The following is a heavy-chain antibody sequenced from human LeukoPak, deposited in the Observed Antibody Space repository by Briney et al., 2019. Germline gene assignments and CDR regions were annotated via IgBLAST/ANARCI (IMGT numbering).Heavy chain of an antibody. CDR3: PQDYGDYSGD. V-gene: IGHV3-30*02. J-gene: IGHJ4*02. Sequence: GGSLRLSCAESGFTFSTHGMHWVRQAPGKGLEWVAFIRYDGDNEYYADSVKGRFTISRDKSKNKVYMQMDSLRTEDTAVYDCPQDYGDYSGDWGQGTLVTVSS. D-gene: IGHD4-17*01. CDR1: GFTFSTHG. CDR2: IRYDGDNE.